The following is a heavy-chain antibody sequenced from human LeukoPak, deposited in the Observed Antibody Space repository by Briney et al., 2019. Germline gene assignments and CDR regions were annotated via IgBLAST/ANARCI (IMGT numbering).Heavy chain of an antibody. CDR2: IYYSGST. D-gene: IGHD1-1*01. CDR1: GGSISSSSYY. Sequence: SETLSLTCTVSGGSISSSSYYWGWIRQPPGKGLEWIGSIYYSGSTYYNPSLKSRVTISVDTSKNQFSLKLSSVTAADTAVYYCARLRYNWILPGPDAFDIWGQGTMVTVSS. CDR3: ARLRYNWILPGPDAFDI. V-gene: IGHV4-39*01. J-gene: IGHJ3*02.